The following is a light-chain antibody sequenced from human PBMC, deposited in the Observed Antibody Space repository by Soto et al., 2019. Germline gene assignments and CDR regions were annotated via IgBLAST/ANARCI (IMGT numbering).Light chain of an antibody. V-gene: IGLV7-46*01. J-gene: IGLJ3*02. CDR2: DAS. CDR3: FLSYSGTNWV. Sequence: QAVVTQEPSLTVSPGGTVTLTCGSSTGDVTSAHYHSWIQQKPGHAPKTLIYDASNKHSWTPARFSGSLLGGKAALTLSGAQPEDEADYYCFLSYSGTNWVFGEGTKVTVL. CDR1: TGDVTSAHY.